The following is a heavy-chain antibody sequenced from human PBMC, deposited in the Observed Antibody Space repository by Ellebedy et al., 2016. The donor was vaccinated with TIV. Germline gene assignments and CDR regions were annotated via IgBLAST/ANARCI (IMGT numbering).Heavy chain of an antibody. CDR3: ARRGSYGDYAVQINSWFDT. D-gene: IGHD4-17*01. CDR1: GFSFRSYW. CDR2: IYQDGGVQ. V-gene: IGHV3-7*01. Sequence: GESLKISCAASGFSFRSYWMGWVRQAPGKGLEWVANIYQDGGVQYYVDSVKGRFTIPRDNADNSLFLQMNRLRAEDTAVYFCARRGSYGDYAVQINSWFDTWGRGTLAAVSS. J-gene: IGHJ5*02.